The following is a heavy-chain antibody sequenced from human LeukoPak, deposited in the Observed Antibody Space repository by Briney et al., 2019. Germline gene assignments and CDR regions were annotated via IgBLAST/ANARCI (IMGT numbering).Heavy chain of an antibody. Sequence: ASVKVSCKASGYTFTGYYMHWVRQAPGQGLEWMEWINPNSGGTNYAQKFQGRVTMTRDTSISTAYMELSRLRSDDTAVYYCARDLEPAVVVPAAIRNPFDYWGQGTLVTVSS. V-gene: IGHV1-2*02. CDR3: ARDLEPAVVVPAAIRNPFDY. CDR1: GYTFTGYY. J-gene: IGHJ4*02. CDR2: INPNSGGT. D-gene: IGHD2-2*02.